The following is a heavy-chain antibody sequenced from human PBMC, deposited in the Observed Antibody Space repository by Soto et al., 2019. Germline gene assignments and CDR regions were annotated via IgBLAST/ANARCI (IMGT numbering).Heavy chain of an antibody. V-gene: IGHV1-18*01. Sequence: ASVKVSCKASGYTFTSYGISWVRQAPGQGLEWMGWISAYNGNTNYAQKLQGRVTMTTDTSTSTAYMELRSLRSDDTAVYYCARGPPMVRGVILPGYWFDPWGQGTLVTVSS. D-gene: IGHD3-10*01. CDR1: GYTFTSYG. CDR3: ARGPPMVRGVILPGYWFDP. CDR2: ISAYNGNT. J-gene: IGHJ5*02.